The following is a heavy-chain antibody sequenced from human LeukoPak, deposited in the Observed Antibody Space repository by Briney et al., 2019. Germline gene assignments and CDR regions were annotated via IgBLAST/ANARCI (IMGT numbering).Heavy chain of an antibody. Sequence: PGGSLRLSCTASGFTFSTYWMSWVRQAPGKGLEWVGFIRSKAYGGTTEYAASVKGRFTISRDDSKSIAYLQMNSLKTEDTAVYYCTRGREVDYWGQGTLVTVSS. CDR3: TRGREVDY. CDR2: IRSKAYGGTT. CDR1: GFTFSTYW. J-gene: IGHJ4*02. V-gene: IGHV3-49*04.